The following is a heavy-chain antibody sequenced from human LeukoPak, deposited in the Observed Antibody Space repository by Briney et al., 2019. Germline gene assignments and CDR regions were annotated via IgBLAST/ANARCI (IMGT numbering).Heavy chain of an antibody. Sequence: ASVKVACKASGYTFTSYAMNWVRQAPGQGLEWMGWINTNTGNPTYAQGFTGRFVFSLDTSVSTAYLQISSLKAEDTAVYYCARAPIVVVVAATPRWFDPWGQGTLVTVSS. D-gene: IGHD2-15*01. J-gene: IGHJ5*02. CDR3: ARAPIVVVVAATPRWFDP. CDR1: GYTFTSYA. CDR2: INTNTGNP. V-gene: IGHV7-4-1*02.